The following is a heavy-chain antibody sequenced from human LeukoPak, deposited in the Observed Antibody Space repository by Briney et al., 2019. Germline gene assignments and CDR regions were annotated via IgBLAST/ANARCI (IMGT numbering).Heavy chain of an antibody. D-gene: IGHD3-10*01. J-gene: IGHJ4*02. CDR1: GYSISSGYY. CDR3: ARGPFGRGVIGGAIDY. CDR2: IYHSGST. V-gene: IGHV4-38-2*01. Sequence: KPSETLSLTCAVSGYSISSGYYWGWIRQPPGKGLEWIGSIYHSGSTYYNPSLKSRVTISVDTSKNQFSLKLSSVTAADTAVYYCARGPFGRGVIGGAIDYWGQGTLVTVSS.